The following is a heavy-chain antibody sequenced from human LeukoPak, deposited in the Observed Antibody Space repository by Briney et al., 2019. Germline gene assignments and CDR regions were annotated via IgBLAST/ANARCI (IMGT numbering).Heavy chain of an antibody. V-gene: IGHV3-15*01. CDR2: IKSKTDGGTT. D-gene: IGHD3-10*01. CDR1: GFTFSNVW. J-gene: IGHJ4*02. CDR3: TTDEPPDHYGSGSHDY. Sequence: PGGSLRLSCAASGFTFSNVWMSWARQAPGKGLEWVGRIKSKTDGGTTDYAAPVKGRFTISRDDSKNTLYLEMNSLKTEDTAVYYCTTDEPPDHYGSGSHDYWGQGTLVTVSS.